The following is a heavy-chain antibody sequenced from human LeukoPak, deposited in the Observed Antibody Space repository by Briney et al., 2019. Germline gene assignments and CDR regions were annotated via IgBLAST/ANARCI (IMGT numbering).Heavy chain of an antibody. CDR3: ARESYDSSGYYLADY. V-gene: IGHV3-20*04. CDR2: INWNGGST. Sequence: PGGSLRLSCAASGFTFDDYGMSWVRQAPGKGLEWVSGINWNGGSTGYADSVKGRFTISRDNAKNSLYLQMNSLRAEDTALYYCARESYDSSGYYLADYWGQGTLVTVSS. D-gene: IGHD3-22*01. CDR1: GFTFDDYG. J-gene: IGHJ4*02.